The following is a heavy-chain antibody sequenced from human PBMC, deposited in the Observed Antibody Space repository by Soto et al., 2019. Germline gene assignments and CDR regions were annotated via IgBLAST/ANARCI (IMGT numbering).Heavy chain of an antibody. D-gene: IGHD3-10*01. CDR1: GGTFSSYA. V-gene: IGHV1-69*05. CDR2: IIPIFGTA. J-gene: IGHJ4*02. CDR3: ARGTPSLLWFGESVNYYFDY. Sequence: SVKVSCKASGGTFSSYAISWVRQAPGQGLEWMGGIIPIFGTANYAQKFQGRVTITTDASTSTAYMELSSLGSEDTAVYYCARGTPSLLWFGESVNYYFDYWGQETLVTVSS.